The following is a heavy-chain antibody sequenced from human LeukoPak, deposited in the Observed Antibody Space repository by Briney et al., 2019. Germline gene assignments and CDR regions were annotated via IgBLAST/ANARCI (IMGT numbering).Heavy chain of an antibody. J-gene: IGHJ2*01. CDR2: IYYSGST. Sequence: SETLSLTCTVSGGSISSNSYYWGWIRQPPGKGLEWIGSIYYSGSTYYNPSLKSRITISVDTSKNQFSLNLGSVTAADTAVYFCARRVSQNYWYFDLWGRGTLVTVSS. CDR3: ARRVSQNYWYFDL. CDR1: GGSISSNSYY. V-gene: IGHV4-39*01. D-gene: IGHD3-22*01.